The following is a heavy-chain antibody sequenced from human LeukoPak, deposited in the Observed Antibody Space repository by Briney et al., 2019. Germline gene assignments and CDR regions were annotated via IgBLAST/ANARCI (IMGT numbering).Heavy chain of an antibody. Sequence: ASVKVSCKASGYTFTSFDINWVRHTGQGLEWMGWMSPNSGNTGYAQKFQGRVSMTRDTSISTAYMELSSLSSEDTAVYSCARDSYYGGHYSFFEHWGQGTLVTVSS. CDR1: GYTFTSFD. CDR3: ARDSYYGGHYSFFEH. CDR2: MSPNSGNT. V-gene: IGHV1-8*01. D-gene: IGHD4/OR15-4a*01. J-gene: IGHJ4*02.